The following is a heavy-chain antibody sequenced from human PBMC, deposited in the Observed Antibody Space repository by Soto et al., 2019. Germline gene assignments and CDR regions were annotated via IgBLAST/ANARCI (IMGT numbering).Heavy chain of an antibody. CDR3: ARGACNGTSCYVLEP. J-gene: IGHJ5*02. CDR2: INSDGSSA. D-gene: IGHD2-2*01. V-gene: IGHV3-74*01. CDR1: GFTFRSHW. Sequence: GASLRLSCVASGFTFRSHWMHCLRQSPGKGLVWVSQINSDGSSANYADAVKGRFTFSRDNAKKTLYLQMNSLRAEDTAVYYCARGACNGTSCYVLEPWSPGTMVTVSS.